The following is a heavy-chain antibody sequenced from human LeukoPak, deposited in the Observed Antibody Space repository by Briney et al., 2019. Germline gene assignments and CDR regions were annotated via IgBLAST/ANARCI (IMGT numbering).Heavy chain of an antibody. Sequence: GGSLRLSCAASGFTFSTYSMNWVRQAPGKGLEWVSSITSTSSYMYYADSVKGRFTISRDNAKNSLYLQMNSLRVEDTAVYYCVRESNSWYYFDYWGQGALVTVSS. CDR3: VRESNSWYYFDY. V-gene: IGHV3-21*01. CDR2: ITSTSSYM. D-gene: IGHD6-13*01. CDR1: GFTFSTYS. J-gene: IGHJ4*02.